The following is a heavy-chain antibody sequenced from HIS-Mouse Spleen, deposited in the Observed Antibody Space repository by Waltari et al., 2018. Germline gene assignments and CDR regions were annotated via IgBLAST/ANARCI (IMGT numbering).Heavy chain of an antibody. CDR3: AREIPYSSSWYDWYFDL. J-gene: IGHJ2*01. Sequence: QLQLQESGPGLVKPSETLSLTCTVSGGSISSSSHYWGWIRQPPGKGLEWIGSIYYSGSTYSTPSLKSRVTISVDTSKTQFSLKLSSVTAADTAVYYCAREIPYSSSWYDWYFDLWGRGTLVTVSS. V-gene: IGHV4-39*07. CDR1: GGSISSSSHY. CDR2: IYYSGST. D-gene: IGHD6-13*01.